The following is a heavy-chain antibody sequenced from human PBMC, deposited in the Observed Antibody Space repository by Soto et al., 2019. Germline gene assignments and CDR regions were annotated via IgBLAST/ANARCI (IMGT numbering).Heavy chain of an antibody. CDR2: IIPIFGTA. CDR1: GGTFSSYA. CDR3: ARGEMATIFGGGSSGSCCRLDP. D-gene: IGHD3-16*01. J-gene: IGHJ5*02. V-gene: IGHV1-69*01. Sequence: QVQLVQSGAEVKKPGSSVKVSSKASGGTFSSYAISWVRQAPGKGLEWMGGIIPIFGTANYAQKFQGRVTITADESTSTAYMELSSLRSEDTAVYYCARGEMATIFGGGSSGSCCRLDPWGQGTLVTVSS.